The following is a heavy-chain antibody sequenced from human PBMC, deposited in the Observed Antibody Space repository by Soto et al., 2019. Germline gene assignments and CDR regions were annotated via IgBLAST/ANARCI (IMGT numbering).Heavy chain of an antibody. Sequence: SETLSLTCAVSGGSISRGGYSWSWIRQPPGKGLEWIGYIYHSGSTYYNPSLKSRVTISVDRSKNQFSLKLSSVTAADTAVYYCALVVAGPDYWGQGTLVTVSS. CDR1: GGSISRGGYS. CDR2: IYHSGST. D-gene: IGHD2-15*01. CDR3: ALVVAGPDY. V-gene: IGHV4-30-2*01. J-gene: IGHJ4*02.